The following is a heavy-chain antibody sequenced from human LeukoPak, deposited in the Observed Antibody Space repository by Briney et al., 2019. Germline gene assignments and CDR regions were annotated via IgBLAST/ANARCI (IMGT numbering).Heavy chain of an antibody. CDR3: ARESDPDYGDGNWFDP. J-gene: IGHJ5*02. V-gene: IGHV1-2*02. D-gene: IGHD4-17*01. CDR1: GYTFTGYY. Sequence: GASVKVSCKASGYTFTGYYMHWVRQAPGQGLEWMGWINPNSGGTNYAQKLQGRVTMTTDTSTSTAYMELRSLRSDDTAVYYCARESDPDYGDGNWFDPWGQGTLVTVSS. CDR2: INPNSGGT.